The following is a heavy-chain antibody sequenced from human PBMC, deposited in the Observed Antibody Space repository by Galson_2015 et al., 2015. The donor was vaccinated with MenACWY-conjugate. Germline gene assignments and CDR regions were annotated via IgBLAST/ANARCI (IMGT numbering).Heavy chain of an antibody. CDR2: INSDGRST. Sequence: SLRLPCAASGFTFSSYWMHWVRQAPGKGLVWVSRINSDGRSTTYAASVEGRFTISRDNAKDTLYLQMNSLRAEDTAVYYCARATRGSSSSLWGDPYWGQGTLVTVSS. V-gene: IGHV3-74*01. J-gene: IGHJ4*02. D-gene: IGHD6-6*01. CDR1: GFTFSSYW. CDR3: ARATRGSSSSLWGDPY.